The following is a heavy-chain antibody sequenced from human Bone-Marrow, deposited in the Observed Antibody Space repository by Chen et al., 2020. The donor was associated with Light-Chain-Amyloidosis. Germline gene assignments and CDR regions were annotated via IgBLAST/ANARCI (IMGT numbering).Heavy chain of an antibody. J-gene: IGHJ4*02. CDR3: TTRFYDKSTYYFEY. CDR2: IRTAFNNYAT. D-gene: IGHD3-22*01. Sequence: GLVQPGGSLKLSCVASGFNFSGSAIHWVRQASGKGPEWVGRIRTAFNNYATRYAESVKGRITLSRDDSRNTTYLHVSSLRIEDTAVYYCTTRFYDKSTYYFEYWGQGTLVTVSS. V-gene: IGHV3-73*01. CDR1: GFNFSGSA.